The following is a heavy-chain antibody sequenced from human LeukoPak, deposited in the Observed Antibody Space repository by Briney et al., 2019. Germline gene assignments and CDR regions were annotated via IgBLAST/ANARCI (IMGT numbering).Heavy chain of an antibody. CDR1: GGSISSSSYY. D-gene: IGHD3-22*01. J-gene: IGHJ4*02. CDR3: ARVTSYYDSSGYTEY. V-gene: IGHV4-39*07. CDR2: IYYSGST. Sequence: SETLSLTCTVSGGSISSSSYYWGWIRQPPGKGLEWIGSIYYSGSTYYNPSLKSRVTISVDTSKNQFSLKLSSVTAADTAVYYCARVTSYYDSSGYTEYWGQGTLVTVSS.